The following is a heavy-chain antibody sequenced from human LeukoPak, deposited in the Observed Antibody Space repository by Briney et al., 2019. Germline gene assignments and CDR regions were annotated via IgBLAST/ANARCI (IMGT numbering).Heavy chain of an antibody. CDR1: GFTFSRYW. D-gene: IGHD6-13*01. V-gene: IGHV3-74*01. CDR2: TDGDGSST. J-gene: IGHJ4*02. Sequence: GGSLRLSCAASGFTFSRYWMHWVRQAPGKGLVWVSRTDGDGSSTSYADSVKGRFTISRDNAKNTVYLQMNSLRAEDTAVYYCAKSGQQLVHSYFDYWGQGTLVTVSS. CDR3: AKSGQQLVHSYFDY.